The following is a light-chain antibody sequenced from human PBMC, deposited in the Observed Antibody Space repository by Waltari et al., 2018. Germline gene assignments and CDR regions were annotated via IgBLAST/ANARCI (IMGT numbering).Light chain of an antibody. CDR1: NIGSYS. J-gene: IGLJ1*01. CDR2: YDS. CDR3: QVWHADIDPGV. Sequence: SYVLTQPPSVSVAPGETASITCGGDNIGSYSVNWYQQKTGQAPVLVIFYDSDRPSGIPARFSGSNSGNTATLTITSVEAGDEARYYCQVWHADIDPGVFGTGTEVTVL. V-gene: IGLV3-21*04.